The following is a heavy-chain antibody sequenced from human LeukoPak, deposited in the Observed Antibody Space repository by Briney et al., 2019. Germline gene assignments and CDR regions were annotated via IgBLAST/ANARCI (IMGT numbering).Heavy chain of an antibody. CDR1: GGSVTSGRNH. Sequence: PSETLSLTCTVSGGSVTSGRNHWNWIRQPPGKGLEWIGYIYYSGSTNYNPSLKSRVTISVDTSKNQFSLKLSSVTAADTAVYYCARVDSSGWYGNPSTFDYWGQGTLVTVSS. D-gene: IGHD6-19*01. CDR2: IYYSGST. V-gene: IGHV4-61*01. J-gene: IGHJ4*02. CDR3: ARVDSSGWYGNPSTFDY.